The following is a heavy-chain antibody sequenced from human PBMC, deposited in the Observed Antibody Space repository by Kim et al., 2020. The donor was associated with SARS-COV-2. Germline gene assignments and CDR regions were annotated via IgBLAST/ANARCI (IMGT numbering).Heavy chain of an antibody. D-gene: IGHD2-8*02. Sequence: GESLKISCKGSGYTFTTYWIGWVRQMPGKGLEWLGIIYPGDSDTRYSPSLQGRVTISADKSINTAFLQWSSLKASDTARYYCARHISIFTEPRGYYYAMDVWGQGTTVTVSS. CDR3: ARHISIFTEPRGYYYAMDV. CDR2: IYPGDSDT. V-gene: IGHV5-51*01. CDR1: GYTFTTYW. J-gene: IGHJ6*02.